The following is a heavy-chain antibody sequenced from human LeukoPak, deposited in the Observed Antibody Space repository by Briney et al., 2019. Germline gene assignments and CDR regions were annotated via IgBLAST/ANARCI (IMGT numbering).Heavy chain of an antibody. CDR3: AALGGSSSWYGNWFDP. CDR1: GFTFSSYA. CDR2: ISGSGGST. V-gene: IGHV3-23*01. D-gene: IGHD6-13*01. Sequence: GGSLRLSCAASGFTFSSYAMSWVRQAPGKGLEWVSAISGSGGSTYYADSVKGRFTISRDNSKNTLYLQMNSLRPEDTAIYHCAALGGSSSWYGNWFDPWGQGTLGTVSS. J-gene: IGHJ5*02.